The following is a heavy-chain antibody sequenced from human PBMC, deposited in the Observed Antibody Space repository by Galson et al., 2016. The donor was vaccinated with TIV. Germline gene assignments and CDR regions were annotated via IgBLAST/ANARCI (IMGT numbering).Heavy chain of an antibody. CDR3: AKTTPPPGHSGPWNDAFDV. J-gene: IGHJ3*01. CDR1: GFTFYNYA. D-gene: IGHD1-1*01. CDR2: VTGRSASR. Sequence: SLRLSCAASGFTFYNYAMSWVRQAPGKGLEWVAVVTGRSASRNYADSVTGRFTISRDNSRNTVSLQMNSLRVDDTAVYYCAKTTPPPGHSGPWNDAFDVWGQGTTVTVSS. V-gene: IGHV3-23*01.